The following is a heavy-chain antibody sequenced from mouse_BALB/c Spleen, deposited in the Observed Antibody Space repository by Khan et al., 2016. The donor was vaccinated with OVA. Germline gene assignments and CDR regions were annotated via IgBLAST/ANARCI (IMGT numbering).Heavy chain of an antibody. D-gene: IGHD1-1*01. J-gene: IGHJ2*01. CDR1: GYTFTSYW. CDR3: ARIKKIVATYFDY. V-gene: IGHV1S81*02. CDR2: TNPTNGRT. Sequence: QVQLQQPGAELVKAGAPVKMSCKASGYTFTSYWMHWVKQRLGQGLEWFAETNPTNGRTYYNEKFKSKATLTVDKSSSTAYMLLSGPTFEDSAVYYCARIKKIVATYFDYGGQGTTLTVSS.